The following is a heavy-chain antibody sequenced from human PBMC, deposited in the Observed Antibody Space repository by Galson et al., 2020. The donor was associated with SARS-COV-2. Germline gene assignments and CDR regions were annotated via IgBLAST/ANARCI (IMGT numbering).Heavy chain of an antibody. J-gene: IGHJ1*01. CDR1: GGSFSGYY. CDR2: INHSGST. CDR3: ARAWDCGGDCEYFQH. D-gene: IGHD2-21*02. V-gene: IGHV4-34*01. Sequence: SETLSLTCAVYGGSFSGYYWSWIRQPPGTGLEWIGEINHSGSTNYNPSLKSRVTISVDTSKNQFSLKLSSVTAADTAVYYCARAWDCGGDCEYFQHWGQGTLVTVSS.